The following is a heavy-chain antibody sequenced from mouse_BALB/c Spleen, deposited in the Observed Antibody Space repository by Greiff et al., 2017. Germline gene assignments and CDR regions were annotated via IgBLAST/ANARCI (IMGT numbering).Heavy chain of an antibody. CDR3: ARHGITTVVAH. CDR2: ISSGGGST. CDR1: GFDFSSYD. D-gene: IGHD1-1*01. J-gene: IGHJ2*01. V-gene: IGHV5-12-1*01. Sequence: EVQLVESGGGLVKPGGSLKLSCAASGFDFSSYDMSWVRQTPEKRLEWVAYISSGGGSTYYPDTVKGRFTISRDNAKNTLYLQMSSLKSEDTAMYYCARHGITTVVAHWGQGTTLTVSS.